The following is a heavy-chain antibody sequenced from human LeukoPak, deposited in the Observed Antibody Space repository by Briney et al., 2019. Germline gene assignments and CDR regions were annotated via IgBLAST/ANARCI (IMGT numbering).Heavy chain of an antibody. CDR2: ISGSGRTT. D-gene: IGHD2-2*01. Sequence: GGSLRLSCAASGFTFTTYDMTWVREAPGKGLEWVSGISGSGRTTNYADSVKGRFTISRDNSKNTLFLQMNNLRAEDTAVYYCAKDRDCSSTSCYVPFDSWGQGTLVTLSS. V-gene: IGHV3-23*01. CDR3: AKDRDCSSTSCYVPFDS. CDR1: GFTFTTYD. J-gene: IGHJ4*02.